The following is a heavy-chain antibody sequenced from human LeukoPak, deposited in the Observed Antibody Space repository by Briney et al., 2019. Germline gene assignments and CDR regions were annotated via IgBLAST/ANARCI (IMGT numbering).Heavy chain of an antibody. CDR2: ISAYNGNT. J-gene: IGHJ2*01. CDR1: GYTFTSYG. CDR3: ARDLTESGYAYWYFDL. Sequence: ASVKVSCKDSGYTFTSYGISWVRQAPGQGLEWMGWISAYNGNTNYAQKLQGRVTMTTDTSTSTAYMELRSLRSDDTAVYYCARDLTESGYAYWYFDLWGRGTLVTVSS. V-gene: IGHV1-18*01. D-gene: IGHD3-22*01.